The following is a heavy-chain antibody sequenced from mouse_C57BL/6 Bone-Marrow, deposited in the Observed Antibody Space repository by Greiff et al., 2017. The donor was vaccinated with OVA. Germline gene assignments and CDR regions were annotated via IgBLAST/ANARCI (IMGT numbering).Heavy chain of an antibody. J-gene: IGHJ3*01. CDR1: GFTFSSYG. Sequence: EVKLVESGGDLVKPGGSLKLSCAASGFTFSSYGMSWVRQTPDKRLEWVATISSGGSYTYYPDSVKGRFTIARDNAKNTLYLQMSSLKSEDKAMYYCAGHAYCSGFAYWGQGTLVTVSA. CDR2: ISSGGSYT. V-gene: IGHV5-6*01. D-gene: IGHD2-12*01. CDR3: AGHAYCSGFAY.